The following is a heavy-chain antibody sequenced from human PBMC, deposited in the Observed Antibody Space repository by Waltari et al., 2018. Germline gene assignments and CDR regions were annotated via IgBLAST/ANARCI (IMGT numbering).Heavy chain of an antibody. CDR2: ISACGSVI. D-gene: IGHD6-6*01. Sequence: EVQLVESGGGLVQPGESLRLSCSASAFTFGAYEMNWVRQAPGKGLEWVSYISACGSVIYYADSVKGRFTISRDNARNSLYLKLNSLTAEDTAIYYCARGRSVYDYWGQGTLVTVSS. J-gene: IGHJ4*02. CDR3: ARGRSVYDY. V-gene: IGHV3-48*03. CDR1: AFTFGAYE.